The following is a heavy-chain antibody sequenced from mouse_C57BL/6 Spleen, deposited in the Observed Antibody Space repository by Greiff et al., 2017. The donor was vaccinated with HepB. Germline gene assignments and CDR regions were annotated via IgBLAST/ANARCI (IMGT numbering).Heavy chain of an antibody. Sequence: VKLQQPGAELVRPGSSVKLSCKASGYTFTSYWMHWVKQRPIQGLEWIGNIDPSDSETHYNQKFKDKATLTVDKSSSTAYMQLSSLTSEDSAVYYCARGNLLPAWFAYWGQGTLVTVSA. CDR2: IDPSDSET. CDR3: ARGNLLPAWFAY. D-gene: IGHD2-10*01. J-gene: IGHJ3*01. V-gene: IGHV1-52*01. CDR1: GYTFTSYW.